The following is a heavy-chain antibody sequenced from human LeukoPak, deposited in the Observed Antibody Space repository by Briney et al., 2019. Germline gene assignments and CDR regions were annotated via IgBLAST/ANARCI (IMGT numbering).Heavy chain of an antibody. D-gene: IGHD2-15*01. CDR3: AKAAAGTCSGARCYYFDS. V-gene: IGHV3-23*01. J-gene: IGHJ4*02. CDR1: GFTFTTYA. Sequence: GGSLRLSCAASGFTFTTYAMSWVRQTPGKGLEWVSTFSGSVDTTYHADSVKGRFTISRDNSKNTVYLQMNSLRAEDTAVYYCAKAAAGTCSGARCYYFDSWGQGTPVTVFS. CDR2: FSGSVDTT.